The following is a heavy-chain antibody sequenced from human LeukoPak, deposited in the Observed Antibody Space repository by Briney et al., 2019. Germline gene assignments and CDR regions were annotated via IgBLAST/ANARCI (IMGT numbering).Heavy chain of an antibody. CDR2: ISGSGGST. J-gene: IGHJ4*02. D-gene: IGHD3-22*01. V-gene: IGHV3-23*01. CDR1: GFTFSSYA. CDR3: AKDLGYYDSNGYFFDFDY. Sequence: GGSLRLSCAASGFTFSSYAMSWVRQAPGKGLEWVSAISGSGGSTYYADSVKGRFTISRDSSKNTLYLQMNSLRAEDTAVYYCAKDLGYYDSNGYFFDFDYWGQGTLVTVSS.